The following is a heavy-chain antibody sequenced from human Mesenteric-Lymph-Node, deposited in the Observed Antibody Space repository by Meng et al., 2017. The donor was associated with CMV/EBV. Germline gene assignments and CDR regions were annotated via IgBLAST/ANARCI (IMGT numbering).Heavy chain of an antibody. CDR2: ISASGGT. Sequence: GSLRLSCAVYGGSFSGYYWSWIRQSPGKGLEWIGEISASGGTYSNWSLKSRVSLSIDTSKNQFSLRMSSVTAADAAIYYCARGGNEDVVVEPAFFFDSWGQGALVTVSS. V-gene: IGHV4-34*01. J-gene: IGHJ4*02. CDR1: GGSFSGYY. CDR3: ARGGNEDVVVEPAFFFDS. D-gene: IGHD2-2*01.